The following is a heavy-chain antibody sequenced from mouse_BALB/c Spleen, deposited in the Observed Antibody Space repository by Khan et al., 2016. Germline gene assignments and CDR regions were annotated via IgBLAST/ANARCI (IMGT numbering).Heavy chain of an antibody. CDR2: INYSGNT. Sequence: EVQLQESGPSLVKPSQTLSLTCSVTGDSITSAYWNWIRKFPGNKVEYMGYINYSGNTFYNPSLESRISITRDTSKNQYYLQLHSVTSEDTATYXCVRYEAARSSLTYGGQGTLVTVSA. CDR3: VRYEAARSSLTY. CDR1: GDSITSAY. J-gene: IGHJ3*01. V-gene: IGHV3-8*02. D-gene: IGHD3-1*01.